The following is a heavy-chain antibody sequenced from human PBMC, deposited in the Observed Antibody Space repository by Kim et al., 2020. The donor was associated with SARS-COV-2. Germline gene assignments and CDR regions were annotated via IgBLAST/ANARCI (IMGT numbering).Heavy chain of an antibody. CDR2: ISSSSSYI. J-gene: IGHJ6*02. CDR1: GFTFSSYS. Sequence: GGSLRLSCAASGFTFSSYSMNWVRQAPGKGLEWVSSISSSSSYIYYADSVKGRFTISRDNAKNSLYLQMNSLGAEDTAVYYCASFFGSGSYYNYYYYGMDVWGQGTTVTVSS. V-gene: IGHV3-21*01. CDR3: ASFFGSGSYYNYYYYGMDV. D-gene: IGHD3-10*01.